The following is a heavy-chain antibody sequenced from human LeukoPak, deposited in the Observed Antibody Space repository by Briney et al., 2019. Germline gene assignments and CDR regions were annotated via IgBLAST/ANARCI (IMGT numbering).Heavy chain of an antibody. D-gene: IGHD2-2*01. V-gene: IGHV4-34*01. CDR1: GGSFSGYY. Sequence: SETLSLTCAVYGGSFSGYYWSWIRQPPGKGLEWTGEINHSGSTNYNPSLKSRVTISVDTSKNQFSLKLSSVTAADTAVYYCISTSPIPQYYFDYWGQGTLVTVSS. CDR2: INHSGST. CDR3: ISTSPIPQYYFDY. J-gene: IGHJ4*02.